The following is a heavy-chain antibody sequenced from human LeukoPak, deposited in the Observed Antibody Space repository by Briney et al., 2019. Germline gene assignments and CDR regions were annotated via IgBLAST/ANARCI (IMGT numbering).Heavy chain of an antibody. V-gene: IGHV3-7*03. CDR2: INHNGNVN. CDR1: GFTFSSYW. J-gene: IGHJ4*02. CDR3: AKGRDGSGSYYNSLDY. D-gene: IGHD3-10*01. Sequence: GGSLRLSCAASGFTFSSYWMNWARQAPGKGLEWVASINHNGNVNYYVDSVKGRFTISRDNAKNSLYLQMSNLRAEDTALYYCAKGRDGSGSYYNSLDYWGQGTLVTVSS.